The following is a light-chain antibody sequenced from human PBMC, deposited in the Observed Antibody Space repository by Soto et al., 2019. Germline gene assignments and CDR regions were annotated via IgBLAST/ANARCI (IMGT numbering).Light chain of an antibody. CDR2: KAS. J-gene: IGKJ4*01. CDR3: QQYKSYPLT. V-gene: IGKV1-5*03. CDR1: QSISSW. Sequence: DIQRTQSPSTLTTSLGDRLTLTCRASQSISSWLAWYKQKPGKAPNLLIYKASTLESGVPSRFRGSGSGTEFTLTISSVQPDDFETYYCQQYKSYPLTFGGGTKVDIK.